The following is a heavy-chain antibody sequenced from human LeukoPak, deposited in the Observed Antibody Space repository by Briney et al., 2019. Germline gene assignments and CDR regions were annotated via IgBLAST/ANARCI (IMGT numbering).Heavy chain of an antibody. CDR1: GFTFSSYE. D-gene: IGHD3-10*01. Sequence: GGSLRLSCAASGFTFSSYEMNWVRQAPGKGLEWVSYISSSGSAIYYADSVKGRFTISRDNAKNSLYLQMNSLRAEDTAVYYCTRVHYGSGDYWGQGTLVTVSS. J-gene: IGHJ4*02. V-gene: IGHV3-48*03. CDR2: ISSSGSAI. CDR3: TRVHYGSGDY.